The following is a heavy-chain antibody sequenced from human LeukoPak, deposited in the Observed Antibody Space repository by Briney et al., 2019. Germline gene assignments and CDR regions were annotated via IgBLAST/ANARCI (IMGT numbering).Heavy chain of an antibody. CDR1: GFTFSGSA. D-gene: IGHD3-22*01. J-gene: IGHJ4*02. Sequence: GGSLRLSCAASGFTFSGSAMHWVRQASGKGLEWVGRIRSKANSYATAYAASVKGRFTISRDDSKNTAYLQMNSLKTEDTAVYYCTRLPLVDSSGYTIDYWGQGTLVTVSS. V-gene: IGHV3-73*01. CDR2: IRSKANSYAT. CDR3: TRLPLVDSSGYTIDY.